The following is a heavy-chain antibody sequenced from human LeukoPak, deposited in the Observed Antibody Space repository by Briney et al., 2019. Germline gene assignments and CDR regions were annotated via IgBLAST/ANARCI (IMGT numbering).Heavy chain of an antibody. CDR1: GGSIGSSSYY. D-gene: IGHD4-17*01. J-gene: IGHJ4*02. CDR2: IYYSGST. CDR3: ARCNGDFSYYFDY. Sequence: SETLSLTCTVSGGSIGSSSYYWGWIRQPPGKGLEWIGSIYYSGSTYYNPSLKSRVTISVDTSKNQFSLKLSSVTAADTAVYYCARCNGDFSYYFDYWGQGTLVTVSS. V-gene: IGHV4-39*01.